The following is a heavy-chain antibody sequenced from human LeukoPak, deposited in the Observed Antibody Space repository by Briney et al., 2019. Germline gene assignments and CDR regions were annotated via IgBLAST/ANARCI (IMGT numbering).Heavy chain of an antibody. Sequence: GGSLRLSCAASGFTFSNAWMSWVRQAPGKGLEWVSVIYSGGNAYYADSVKGRFTISRDNSKNTLYLQMNSLRAEDTAVYYCARGYGDYYFDYWGQGTLVTVSS. CDR2: IYSGGNA. D-gene: IGHD4-17*01. CDR1: GFTFSNAW. V-gene: IGHV3-53*01. J-gene: IGHJ4*02. CDR3: ARGYGDYYFDY.